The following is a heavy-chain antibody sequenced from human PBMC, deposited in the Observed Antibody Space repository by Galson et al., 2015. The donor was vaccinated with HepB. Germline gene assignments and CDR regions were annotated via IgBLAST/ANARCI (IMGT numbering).Heavy chain of an antibody. J-gene: IGHJ6*02. Sequence: GLEWIGEINHSGSTNYNPSLKSRVTISVDTSKNQFSLKLSSVTAADTAVYYCARSNVLLWFGELPPYYYYGMDVWGQGTTVTVSS. CDR3: ARSNVLLWFGELPPYYYYGMDV. CDR2: INHSGST. V-gene: IGHV4-34*01. D-gene: IGHD3-10*01.